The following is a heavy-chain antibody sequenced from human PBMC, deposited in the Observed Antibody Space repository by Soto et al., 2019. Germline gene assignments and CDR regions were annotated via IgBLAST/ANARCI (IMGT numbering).Heavy chain of an antibody. CDR3: ARSHFGGFDY. CDR1: GFTFSSHW. V-gene: IGHV3-7*01. CDR2: IKQDGSEK. Sequence: EVQLVESGGGLVQPGGSLRLSGAASGFTFSSHWMNWVRKAPGKGLEWVANIKQDGSEKYYVDSVKGRFTISTDNAKNSLYLQMNSLRAEDTAVYYCARSHFGGFDYWGQGTLVTVSS. D-gene: IGHD3-10*01. J-gene: IGHJ4*02.